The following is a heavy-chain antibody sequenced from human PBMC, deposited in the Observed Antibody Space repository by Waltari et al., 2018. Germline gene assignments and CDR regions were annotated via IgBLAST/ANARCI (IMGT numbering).Heavy chain of an antibody. J-gene: IGHJ4*02. CDR2: INPNSGCT. CDR3: ATGLKIGGYTYGYIY. V-gene: IGHV1-2*02. Sequence: QVQLVQSGAEVKKPGASVKVSCKASGYTFTDYYINWVRQAPGQGLEWMGWINPNSGCTNYAQKRQGRVTMTRDTSISTSYMELSRLGSDDTAVYYCATGLKIGGYTYGYIYWGQGTVVIVSS. D-gene: IGHD5-18*01. CDR1: GYTFTDYY.